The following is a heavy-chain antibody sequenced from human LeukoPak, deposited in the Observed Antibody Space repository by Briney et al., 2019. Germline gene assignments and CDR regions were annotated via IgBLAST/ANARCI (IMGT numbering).Heavy chain of an antibody. CDR2: ISAYNGNT. D-gene: IGHD2-8*01. V-gene: IGHV1-18*01. J-gene: IGHJ3*02. CDR1: GYTFTSYG. CDR3: ARDGLYCTNGVCSSDI. Sequence: ASVKVSCKASGYTFTSYGINWVRQAPGQGLEWMGWISAYNGNTNYAQKVQGRVTMTTDTPTSTAYMELTSLRSEDTAVYYCARDGLYCTNGVCSSDIWGQGTLVTVSS.